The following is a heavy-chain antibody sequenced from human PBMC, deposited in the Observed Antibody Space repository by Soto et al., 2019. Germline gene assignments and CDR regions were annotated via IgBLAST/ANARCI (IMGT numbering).Heavy chain of an antibody. V-gene: IGHV4-31*03. Sequence: SVTLSRPFSVSGEPIRSGGYYESWNRKHPGKGLEWIGYIYYTGNTYYNPSLKSRLTISLDTSKNQFSLNLRSVTAADTAVYYCARGITSLPSWFDFWGQGTPVTVCS. D-gene: IGHD3-10*01. CDR2: IYYTGNT. CDR3: ARGITSLPSWFDF. J-gene: IGHJ5*01. CDR1: GEPIRSGGYY.